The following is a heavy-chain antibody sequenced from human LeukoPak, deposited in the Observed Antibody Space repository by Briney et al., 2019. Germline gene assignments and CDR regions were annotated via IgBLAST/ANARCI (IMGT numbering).Heavy chain of an antibody. CDR1: GFTVSSNY. Sequence: GGSPRLSCAASGFTVSSNYMTWVRQAPGKGLEWVSVLYSGSVTYYADSVKGRFTIPRDNSKNTVYLQMNSLRVEDTAVYYCARDWSGMDVWGQGTTVIVSS. CDR2: LYSGSVT. J-gene: IGHJ6*02. CDR3: ARDWSGMDV. V-gene: IGHV3-53*01.